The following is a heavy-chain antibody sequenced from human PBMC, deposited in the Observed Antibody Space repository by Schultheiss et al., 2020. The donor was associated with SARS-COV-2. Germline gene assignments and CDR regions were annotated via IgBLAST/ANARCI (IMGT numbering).Heavy chain of an antibody. D-gene: IGHD3-16*01. J-gene: IGHJ6*02. CDR2: IYYSGST. CDR1: GGSISSGGYY. CDR3: ARGGDYDYVWGASYGMDV. V-gene: IGHV4-31*03. Sequence: SETLSLTCTVSGGSISSGGYYWSWIRQPPGKGLEWIAYIYYSGSTNYNPSLKSRVTISVDTSKNQFSLKLSSVTAADTAVYYCARGGDYDYVWGASYGMDVWGQGTTVTVSS.